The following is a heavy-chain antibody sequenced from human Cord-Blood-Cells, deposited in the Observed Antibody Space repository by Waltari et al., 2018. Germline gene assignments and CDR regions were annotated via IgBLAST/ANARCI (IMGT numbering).Heavy chain of an antibody. V-gene: IGHV3-33*01. Sequence: QVQLVESGGGVVQPGRSLRLSCAASGFTFSSYGIHWVRQAPGKGLEWVAVIWYDGSNKYYADSVKGRFTISRDNSKNTLYLQMNSLRAEDTAVYYCARDRGIAVAGTDFDYWGQGTLVTVSS. CDR2: IWYDGSNK. CDR3: ARDRGIAVAGTDFDY. D-gene: IGHD6-19*01. J-gene: IGHJ4*02. CDR1: GFTFSSYG.